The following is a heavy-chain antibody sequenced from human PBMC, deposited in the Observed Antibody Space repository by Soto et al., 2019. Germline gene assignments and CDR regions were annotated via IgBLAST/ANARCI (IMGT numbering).Heavy chain of an antibody. D-gene: IGHD6-19*01. Sequence: QVQLVQSGAEVKKPGASVKVSCKASGYTFTSYGISWVRQAPGQGLEWMGWTSAYNGNTNYAQKLQGRGTMTTDTSTSTAYMELTSLRSDDTAVYYCARRQWLVGGYDYGLDVWGQGPTVTVSS. CDR2: TSAYNGNT. J-gene: IGHJ6*02. CDR1: GYTFTSYG. V-gene: IGHV1-18*01. CDR3: ARRQWLVGGYDYGLDV.